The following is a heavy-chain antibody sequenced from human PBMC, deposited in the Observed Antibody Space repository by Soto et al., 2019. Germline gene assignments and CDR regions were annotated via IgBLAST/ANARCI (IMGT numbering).Heavy chain of an antibody. J-gene: IGHJ6*03. CDR3: EKVSCWNYYYYYMDV. D-gene: IGHD6-19*01. Sequence: EVQLLESGGGLVQPGGSLRLSCAASGFTFSSYAMSWVRQAPGKGLEWASAISGSGGSTYYADSVKGRFTSSRDNSKNTLYLQMNSLRAEDTAVYYCEKVSCWNYYYYYMDVWGKGTTVTVSS. CDR1: GFTFSSYA. CDR2: ISGSGGST. V-gene: IGHV3-23*01.